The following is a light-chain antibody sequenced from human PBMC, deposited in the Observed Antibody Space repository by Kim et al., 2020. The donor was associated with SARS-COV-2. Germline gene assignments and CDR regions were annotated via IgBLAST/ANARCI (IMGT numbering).Light chain of an antibody. J-gene: IGLJ2*01. CDR1: SSDVGTYNL. V-gene: IGLV2-23*02. CDR3: CSYAGSRTVV. CDR2: EVT. Sequence: GQSITISCTATSSDVGTYNLVSWSQQHPGKAPRLMVYEVTKRPSGVSNRFSGSKSGNTASLTISGLQAEDEADYYCCSYAGSRTVVFGGGTQLTVL.